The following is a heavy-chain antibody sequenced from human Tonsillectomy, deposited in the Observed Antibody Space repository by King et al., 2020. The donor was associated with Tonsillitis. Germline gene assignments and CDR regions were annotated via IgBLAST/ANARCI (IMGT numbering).Heavy chain of an antibody. J-gene: IGHJ2*01. Sequence: VQLQESGPGLVKPSETLSLTCTVSGGSISSYYWSWIRPPPGKGLEWIGYFYYSGSTNYNPSLQSRVTISVETSKNQVSLKLSSVTAADTAVYYCARDPGDPYWYFDLWGRGTLVTVSS. CDR2: FYYSGST. V-gene: IGHV4-59*01. CDR1: GGSISSYY. D-gene: IGHD7-27*01. CDR3: ARDPGDPYWYFDL.